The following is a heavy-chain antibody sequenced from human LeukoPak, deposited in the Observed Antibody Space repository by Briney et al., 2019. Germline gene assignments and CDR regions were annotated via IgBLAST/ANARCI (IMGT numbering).Heavy chain of an antibody. CDR1: GYTFTNYY. Sequence: ASVKVSCKASGYTFTNYYIHWVRQAPGQGLDWMGTINPSVGTTRSAQGGVTLTRDTSTNTVYMELSTLRSEDTAVYYCARSVFPYYSGSGSPYNVDVRRNSCFDFWGQGTLVTVSS. J-gene: IGHJ4*02. CDR3: ARSVFPYYSGSGSPYNVDVRRNSCFDF. D-gene: IGHD3-10*01. V-gene: IGHV1-46*01. CDR2: INPSVGTT.